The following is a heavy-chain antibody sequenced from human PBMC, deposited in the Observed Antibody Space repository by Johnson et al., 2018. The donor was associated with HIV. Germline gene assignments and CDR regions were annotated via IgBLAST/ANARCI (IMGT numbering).Heavy chain of an antibody. V-gene: IGHV3-20*04. D-gene: IGHD3-3*01. CDR3: AKERSTYYNFWSGSAGNDAFDI. J-gene: IGHJ3*02. CDR2: INWNGCST. CDR1: GFSFDDHG. Sequence: VQLVESGGGVVRPGGSLRLSCAASGFSFDDHGMSWVRQAPGKGLEWVSGINWNGCSTGYADSVKGRFTISRDNSKNTLYVQMISLRAEDTAVYYCAKERSTYYNFWSGSAGNDAFDIWGQGTMVTVSS.